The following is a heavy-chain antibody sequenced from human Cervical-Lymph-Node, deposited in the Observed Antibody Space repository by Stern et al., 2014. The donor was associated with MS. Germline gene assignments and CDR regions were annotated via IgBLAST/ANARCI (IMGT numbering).Heavy chain of an antibody. CDR2: IRSNNGDT. CDR3: VRQDHDVCTGYGNHYGLDV. CDR1: GYTFTAYF. V-gene: IGHV1-2*06. Sequence: VQLVESGTEVKEPGASVKVSCKASGYTFTAYFIHWVRQAPGQGLEWLGRIRSNNGDTKYAQKFQGRVTMTRDTSISTTYMELSRLGSDDTAVYYCVRQDHDVCTGYGNHYGLDVWGQGTTVTVSS. D-gene: IGHD3/OR15-3a*01. J-gene: IGHJ6*02.